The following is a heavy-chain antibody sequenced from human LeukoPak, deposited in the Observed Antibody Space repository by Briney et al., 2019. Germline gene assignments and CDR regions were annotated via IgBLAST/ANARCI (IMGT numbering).Heavy chain of an antibody. D-gene: IGHD6-19*01. CDR3: ASVTSGWTKLHDY. CDR1: GGSISSSNW. CDR2: IYHSGST. Sequence: SGTLSLTCAVSGGSISSSNWWSWVRQPPGKGLEWIGEIYHSGSTNYNPSLKSRVTISVDKSKNQFSLKLSSVTAADTAVYYCASVTSGWTKLHDYWGQGTLVTVSS. J-gene: IGHJ4*02. V-gene: IGHV4-4*02.